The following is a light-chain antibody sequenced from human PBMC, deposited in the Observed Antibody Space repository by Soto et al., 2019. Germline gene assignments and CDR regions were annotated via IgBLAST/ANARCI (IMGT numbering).Light chain of an antibody. V-gene: IGKV3-15*01. CDR2: GAS. Sequence: EIVVTQSPALLSVSPGGRVTLSCRASQNVVTNLAWYQQRLGQAPRLLIYGASARATGVPARFSGSESGTEFFLTISSLQSEDFAVYYCQHYNNWLGTFGGGTKVEIK. CDR3: QHYNNWLGT. J-gene: IGKJ4*01. CDR1: QNVVTN.